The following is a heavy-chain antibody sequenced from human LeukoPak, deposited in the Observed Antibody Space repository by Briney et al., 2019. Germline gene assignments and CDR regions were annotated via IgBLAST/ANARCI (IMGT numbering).Heavy chain of an antibody. CDR3: ARDYYDSSGYFYYYYGMDV. CDR1: GGTFSSYA. D-gene: IGHD3-22*01. CDR2: IIPIFGTA. V-gene: IGHV1-69*13. J-gene: IGHJ6*02. Sequence: SVKVSCKASGGTFSSYAISGVRQAPGQGLEWMGGIIPIFGTANYAQKFQGRVTITADESTSTAYMELGSLRSEDTAVYYCARDYYDSSGYFYYYYGMDVWGQGTTVTVSS.